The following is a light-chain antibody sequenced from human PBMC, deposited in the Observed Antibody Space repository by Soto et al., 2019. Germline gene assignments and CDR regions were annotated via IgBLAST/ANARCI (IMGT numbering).Light chain of an antibody. CDR3: QQYKNWPWT. CDR2: GAF. J-gene: IGKJ1*01. CDR1: QSVSSN. V-gene: IGKV3-15*01. Sequence: EIVMTQSPATLSVSPGERATLSCRASQSVSSNLAWYQQKPGQAPRLLIYGAFTRATGIPARFSGSGSGTEFTLTISSLQSEDFAVYCCQQYKNWPWTFGQGTKVEIK.